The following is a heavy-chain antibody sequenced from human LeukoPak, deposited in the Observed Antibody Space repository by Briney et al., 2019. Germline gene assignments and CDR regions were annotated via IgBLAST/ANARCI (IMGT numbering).Heavy chain of an antibody. V-gene: IGHV3-30*04. CDR1: GFTFSSYA. CDR2: ISYDGSNK. Sequence: GRSLRLSCAASGFTFSSYAMHWVRQAPGKGLGWVAVISYDGSNKYYADSVKGRFTISRDNSKNTLYLQMNSLRAEDTAVYYCARDTDILTGSDSYFDYWGQGTLVTVSS. CDR3: ARDTDILTGSDSYFDY. J-gene: IGHJ4*02. D-gene: IGHD3-9*01.